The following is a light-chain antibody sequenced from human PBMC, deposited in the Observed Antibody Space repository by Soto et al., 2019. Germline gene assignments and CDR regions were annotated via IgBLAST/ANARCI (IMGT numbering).Light chain of an antibody. V-gene: IGKV1-5*03. CDR1: QSIMSW. Sequence: IQLTQSPSTLSASVGDRVTITCRASQSIMSWLAWYQQKPGKDPKLLIYKASTLKSGVPSRFSGSGSGTEFTLTISRLQTDDFATYECQHYNSYSEAFGQGTKVDIK. CDR3: QHYNSYSEA. J-gene: IGKJ1*01. CDR2: KAS.